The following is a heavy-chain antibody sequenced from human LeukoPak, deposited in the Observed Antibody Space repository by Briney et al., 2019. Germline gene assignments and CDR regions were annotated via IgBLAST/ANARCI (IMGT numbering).Heavy chain of an antibody. J-gene: IGHJ5*02. D-gene: IGHD3-10*01. CDR1: GYTFTSYG. Sequence: GASVKVSCKASGYTFTSYGISWVRQAPGQGLEWMGWISAYNGNTNYAQKLQGRVTMTTDTSTSTAYMELRSLRSDDTAVYYCARGVSMRRGDDIYNWFDPWGQGTLVTVSS. CDR2: ISAYNGNT. V-gene: IGHV1-18*01. CDR3: ARGVSMRRGDDIYNWFDP.